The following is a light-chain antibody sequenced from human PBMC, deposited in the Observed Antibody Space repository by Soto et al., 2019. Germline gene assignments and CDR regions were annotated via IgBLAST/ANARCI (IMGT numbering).Light chain of an antibody. CDR1: SSDIGDYNY. Sequence: QSALTQPPSASGSPGQSVTISCTGTSSDIGDYNYVSWYQQYPGKAPKLMIYEVSKRPSGVPDRFSGSKSGNAASLTVSGLQAEDEADYYCTSYAGSNNVLFGGGTKLNVL. CDR2: EVS. J-gene: IGLJ2*01. CDR3: TSYAGSNNVL. V-gene: IGLV2-8*01.